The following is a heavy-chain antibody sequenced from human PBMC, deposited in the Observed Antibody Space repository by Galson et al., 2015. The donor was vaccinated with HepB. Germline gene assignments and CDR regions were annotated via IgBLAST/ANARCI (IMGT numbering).Heavy chain of an antibody. CDR3: ARDRVEQWLENHFDY. J-gene: IGHJ4*02. Sequence: LRLSCAASGFTFSTYPMHWVRQAPGKGLEWVAVISYDGSIKFYADSVKGRFTISRDNSKNTLYLQMNSLRTGDTALYYCARDRVEQWLENHFDYWGQGTLVTVSS. CDR1: GFTFSTYP. V-gene: IGHV3-30*03. CDR2: ISYDGSIK. D-gene: IGHD6-19*01.